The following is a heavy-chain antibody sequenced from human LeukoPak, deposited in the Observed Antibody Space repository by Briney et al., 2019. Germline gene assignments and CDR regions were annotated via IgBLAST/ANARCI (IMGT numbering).Heavy chain of an antibody. Sequence: SETLSLTCTVSGGSISSYYWSWIRQPPGKGLEWIGYIHYIGSSNYNPSLKSRVTISVDTSKNQFSLKLSSVTAADTAVYYCARAVVATIEYFDYWGQGTLVTVSS. CDR1: GGSISSYY. CDR3: ARAVVATIEYFDY. D-gene: IGHD5-12*01. CDR2: IHYIGSS. J-gene: IGHJ4*02. V-gene: IGHV4-59*01.